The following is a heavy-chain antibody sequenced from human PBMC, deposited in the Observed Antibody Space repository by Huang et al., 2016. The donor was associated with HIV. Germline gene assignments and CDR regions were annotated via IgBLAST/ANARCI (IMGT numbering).Heavy chain of an antibody. Sequence: EMQLLESGGGLVQPGGSLRLSCAASAFSFRSYAMTWVRQDPGKGLEWVAATSGSGGNTYDADSVKGRFTSSRDNSKNTLYPQMNSLRAEDTAVYYCAKVASGYDFSARGSDWFDPWGQGTLVSVSS. CDR3: AKVASGYDFSARGSDWFDP. V-gene: IGHV3-23*01. CDR2: TSGSGGNT. CDR1: AFSFRSYA. J-gene: IGHJ5*02. D-gene: IGHD5-12*01.